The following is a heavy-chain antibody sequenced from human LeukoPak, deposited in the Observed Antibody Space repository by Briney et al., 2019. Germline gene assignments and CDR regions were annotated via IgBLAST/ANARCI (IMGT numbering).Heavy chain of an antibody. D-gene: IGHD6-19*01. CDR3: ARAMGQWLVHPSRGMDV. Sequence: GRSPRLSCAASGFTFSSYAMHWVRQAPGKGLEWVAVISYDGSNKYYADSVKGRFTISRDNSKNTLYLQMNSLRAEDTAVYYCARAMGQWLVHPSRGMDVWGQGTTVTVSS. CDR2: ISYDGSNK. CDR1: GFTFSSYA. V-gene: IGHV3-30-3*01. J-gene: IGHJ6*02.